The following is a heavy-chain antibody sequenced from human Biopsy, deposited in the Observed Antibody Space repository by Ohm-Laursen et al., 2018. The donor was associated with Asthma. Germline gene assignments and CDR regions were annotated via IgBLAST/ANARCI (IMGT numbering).Heavy chain of an antibody. D-gene: IGHD6-19*01. CDR2: VYWTGST. CDR3: VRAVRNEQWLAPFDY. Sequence: PGTLSPTCSVYGGSISSFYWSWTRQSPEKGLEWMGYVYWTGSTNYNPSLKSRITMSVDTSKNRMFLELTSVTAADTAIYYCVRAVRNEQWLAPFDYWGQGKPVTVSS. V-gene: IGHV4-59*01. CDR1: GGSISSFY. J-gene: IGHJ4*02.